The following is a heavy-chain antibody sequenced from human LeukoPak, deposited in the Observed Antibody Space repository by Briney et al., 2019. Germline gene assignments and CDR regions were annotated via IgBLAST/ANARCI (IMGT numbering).Heavy chain of an antibody. Sequence: GGSLRLSCAASGFTFSSYEMSWVRQAPGKGLEWVAYISSGTSKNYADSVKGRFTISRDNAKNSLYLQMSSLRAEDTAVYHCTRENTSGYGPGAFDIWGQGTMVTVSS. CDR2: ISSGTSK. CDR3: TRENTSGYGPGAFDI. D-gene: IGHD3-22*01. V-gene: IGHV3-48*03. CDR1: GFTFSSYE. J-gene: IGHJ3*02.